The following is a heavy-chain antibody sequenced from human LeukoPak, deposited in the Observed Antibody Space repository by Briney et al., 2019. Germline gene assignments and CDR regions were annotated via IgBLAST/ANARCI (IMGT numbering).Heavy chain of an antibody. CDR3: ARDGSSRPFDY. D-gene: IGHD6-13*01. CDR1: GYTFTNSY. J-gene: IGHJ4*02. Sequence: ASVKVSCKASGYTFTNSYIHWVRQAPGQVLEWMGLINPDGGNTNYAQNFQGRVTLTRDTPTSTVYMELSSLRSEDTAVYYCARDGSSRPFDYWGQGTLVTVSS. V-gene: IGHV1-46*01. CDR2: INPDGGNT.